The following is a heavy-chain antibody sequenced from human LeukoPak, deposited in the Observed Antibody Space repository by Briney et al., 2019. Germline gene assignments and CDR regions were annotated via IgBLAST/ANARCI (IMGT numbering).Heavy chain of an antibody. CDR3: ARGRTTVVTPGYFQY. CDR1: GYTFTSNY. D-gene: IGHD4-23*01. CDR2: INPSGGSI. V-gene: IGHV1-46*01. Sequence: ASVKVSCKASGYTFTSNYMHWVRQAPGQGLEWMGIINPSGGSISYAQKFQGRVTMTRDTSTSTVYMELSSLRSEDTAVYFCARGRTTVVTPGYFQYWGQGTLVIVSS. J-gene: IGHJ1*01.